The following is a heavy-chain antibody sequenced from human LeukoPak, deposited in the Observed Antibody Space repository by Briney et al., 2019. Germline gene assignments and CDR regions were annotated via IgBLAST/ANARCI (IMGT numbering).Heavy chain of an antibody. J-gene: IGHJ4*02. Sequence: ASVKVSCKASGYTFTSYAMHWVRQAPGQRLEWMGWINAGNGNTKYSQKFQGRVTITRDTSASTAYMELSSLRSEDTAVYYCAKDREPYSSSSYLDYWGQGTLVTVSS. CDR2: INAGNGNT. V-gene: IGHV1-3*01. CDR3: AKDREPYSSSSYLDY. CDR1: GYTFTSYA. D-gene: IGHD6-6*01.